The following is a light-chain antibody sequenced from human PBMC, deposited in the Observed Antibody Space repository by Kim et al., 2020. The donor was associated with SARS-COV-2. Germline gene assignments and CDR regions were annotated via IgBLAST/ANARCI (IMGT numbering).Light chain of an antibody. CDR1: QDIRSG. CDR2: GAS. CDR3: LQHDTYPST. J-gene: IGKJ5*01. V-gene: IGKV1-17*01. Sequence: ASVGDRVTIICRASQDIRSGLGWYQQNPGRAPKRLIYGASSLQSGVPSRFSCSGSGTEFTLTISSLQPEDFATYYCLQHDTYPSTFGQGTRLEIK.